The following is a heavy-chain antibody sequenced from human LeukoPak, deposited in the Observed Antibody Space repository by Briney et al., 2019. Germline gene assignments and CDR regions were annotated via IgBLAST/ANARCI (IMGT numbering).Heavy chain of an antibody. CDR3: ARTTIFGVVITDAFDI. CDR2: IYPGDSDT. Sequence: GESLKISCKGSGYSFTSYWIGWVRQMPGKGLEWMGIIYPGDSDTRYSPSFQGQVTISADKSISTAYLQWSSLKASDSAMYYCARTTIFGVVITDAFDIWGQGTMVTVS. CDR1: GYSFTSYW. V-gene: IGHV5-51*01. J-gene: IGHJ3*02. D-gene: IGHD3-3*01.